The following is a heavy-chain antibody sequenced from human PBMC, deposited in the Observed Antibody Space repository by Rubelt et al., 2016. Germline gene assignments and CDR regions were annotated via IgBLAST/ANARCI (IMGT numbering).Heavy chain of an antibody. D-gene: IGHD2-21*01. CDR2: ISGNGGSI. Sequence: EVQLVESGGGLVQPGGSLTLSCSASGFTFSSCAMHWVRQAPAKGLEYVSAISGNGGSIYYSDSLRDRITISRDNSKNTLYLQMTSLRAEDTAVYYCAKKVGAYTAVIGTDYWGQGTLVTVSA. V-gene: IGHV3-64D*09. J-gene: IGHJ4*02. CDR3: AKKVGAYTAVIGTDY. CDR1: GFTFSSCA.